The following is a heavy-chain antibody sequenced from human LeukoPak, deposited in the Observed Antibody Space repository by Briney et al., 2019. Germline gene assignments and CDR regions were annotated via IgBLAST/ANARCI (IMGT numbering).Heavy chain of an antibody. V-gene: IGHV4-39*01. CDR3: AGRGLVGNFDH. J-gene: IGHJ4*02. D-gene: IGHD6-19*01. Sequence: PSETLSLTCTVAGGSISSSSYYWGWIRQPPGKGLEWIGSIYYSGSTYYNPSLKSRVTISVDTSKNQFSLKLSSVTAADTAVYYCAGRGLVGNFDHWGQGTLDTVSS. CDR2: IYYSGST. CDR1: GGSISSSSYY.